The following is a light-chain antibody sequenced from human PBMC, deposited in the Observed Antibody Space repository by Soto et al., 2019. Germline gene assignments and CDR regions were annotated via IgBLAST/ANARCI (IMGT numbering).Light chain of an antibody. CDR2: GAS. V-gene: IGKV3-15*01. J-gene: IGKJ4*01. Sequence: EIVMTQSPATLSVSPGERATLSCRASQSVSSNLAWYQQKPGQAPRLLIYGASTRATGIPARFSGSGSGTEFTLTISSLQSEDFAVYYCQQHNNWPPVTFGGGTKVDIK. CDR3: QQHNNWPPVT. CDR1: QSVSSN.